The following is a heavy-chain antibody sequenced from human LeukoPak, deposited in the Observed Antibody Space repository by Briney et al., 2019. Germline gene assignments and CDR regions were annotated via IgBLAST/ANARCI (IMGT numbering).Heavy chain of an antibody. V-gene: IGHV4-4*07. J-gene: IGHJ4*02. D-gene: IGHD3-22*01. CDR2: IYTSGST. CDR3: ARGRARYYYDSSGIQRYYFDY. Sequence: SETLSLTCTVSGGSISSYYWSWIRQPAGKGLEWIGRIYTSGSTNYNPSLKSRVTMSVDTSKNQFSLKLSSVTAADTAVYYCARGRARYYYDSSGIQRYYFDYWGQGTLVTVSS. CDR1: GGSISSYY.